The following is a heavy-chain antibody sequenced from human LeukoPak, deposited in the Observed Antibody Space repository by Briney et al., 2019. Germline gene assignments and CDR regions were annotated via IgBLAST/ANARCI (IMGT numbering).Heavy chain of an antibody. Sequence: PWGSLRLSCAASGFTFSTYWMHWVRQAPGKGLVWVSRINSDGSSTYYADSVKGRFTISRDNAKNTLYLQMNSLRAEDTAVYYCASGYYSPFWGQGTLVTVFS. J-gene: IGHJ4*02. CDR1: GFTFSTYW. CDR2: INSDGSST. CDR3: ASGYYSPF. V-gene: IGHV3-74*01. D-gene: IGHD3-22*01.